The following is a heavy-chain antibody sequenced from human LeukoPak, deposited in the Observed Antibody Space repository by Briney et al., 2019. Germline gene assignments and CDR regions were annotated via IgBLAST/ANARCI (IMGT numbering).Heavy chain of an antibody. J-gene: IGHJ4*02. Sequence: SVKVSCKASGGTFSSYAISWVRQAPGQGLEWMGGIIPIFGTANYAQKFQGRVTITADESTSTAYMELSSLRSEDTAVYYCASTPEYSSSASVDYWGQGTPVTVSS. D-gene: IGHD6-6*01. CDR2: IIPIFGTA. V-gene: IGHV1-69*13. CDR1: GGTFSSYA. CDR3: ASTPEYSSSASVDY.